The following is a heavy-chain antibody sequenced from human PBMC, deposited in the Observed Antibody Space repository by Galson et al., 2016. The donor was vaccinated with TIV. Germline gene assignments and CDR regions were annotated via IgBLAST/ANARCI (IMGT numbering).Heavy chain of an antibody. CDR1: GFAFNFYF. D-gene: IGHD1-26*01. J-gene: IGHJ3*01. CDR2: ISLTGTHT. V-gene: IGHV3-23*01. Sequence: SLRLSCATSGFAFNFYFITWVRQGPGKGLEWVATISLTGTHTYYGDSVKGRFTVSRDNSKNTAFLHMNSLKAEDTAEYFCAKSAQSGDYPWDALDVWGQGTTVTVSS. CDR3: AKSAQSGDYPWDALDV.